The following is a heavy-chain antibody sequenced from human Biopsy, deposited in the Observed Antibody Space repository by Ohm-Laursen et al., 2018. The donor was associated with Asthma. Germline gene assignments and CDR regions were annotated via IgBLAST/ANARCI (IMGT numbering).Heavy chain of an antibody. CDR3: ARGQKSAGDRWFDP. V-gene: IGHV1-2*06. D-gene: IGHD6-13*01. J-gene: IGHJ5*02. Sequence: SVKVSCKASGYPFIGYHIHWMRQAPGQWVEWMGRIHPNSGATNYAQKFQGRVTMTRDTSISTAYMEVSWLRSDDTAVYYRARGQKSAGDRWFDPWGQGTLVTVSS. CDR2: IHPNSGAT. CDR1: GYPFIGYH.